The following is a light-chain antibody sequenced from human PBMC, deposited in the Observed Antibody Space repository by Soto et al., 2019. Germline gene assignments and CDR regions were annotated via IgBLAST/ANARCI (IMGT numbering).Light chain of an antibody. Sequence: PGERDHLSCRANQRVTITFLAWFQQRLGQAPRLLMFRTSTRATGIPARFSGSGSGTDFTLTVSRLEPEDFAMYYCQQYHWAPDTFGQGTRLEI. CDR3: QQYHWAPDT. CDR1: QRVTITF. J-gene: IGKJ5*01. V-gene: IGKV3-20*01. CDR2: RTS.